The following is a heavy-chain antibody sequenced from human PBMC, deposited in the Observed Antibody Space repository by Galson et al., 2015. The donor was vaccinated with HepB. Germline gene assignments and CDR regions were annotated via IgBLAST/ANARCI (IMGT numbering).Heavy chain of an antibody. J-gene: IGHJ5*02. CDR3: ARGPSIVGATYNWFDP. CDR2: INAGNGNT. Sequence: SVKVSCKASGGTFTSYAMHWVRQAPGQRLEWMGWINAGNGNTKYSQKFQGRVTITRDTSASTAYMELSSLRSEDTAVYYCARGPSIVGATYNWFDPWGQGTLVTVSS. V-gene: IGHV1-3*01. D-gene: IGHD1-26*01. CDR1: GGTFTSYA.